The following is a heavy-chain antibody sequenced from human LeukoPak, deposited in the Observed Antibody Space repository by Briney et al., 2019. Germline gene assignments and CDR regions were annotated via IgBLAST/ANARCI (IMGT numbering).Heavy chain of an antibody. CDR3: VRGGYCSSTICYWYNAFDM. CDR1: GFIFSSYE. J-gene: IGHJ3*02. V-gene: IGHV3-48*03. Sequence: GGSLRLSCAASGFIFSSYEMSWVRQAPGKGLEWVSYIATSGSAIYYAGSVKGRFTISRDNAKNSLYLQMNSLRAEDMAVYYCVRGGYCSSTICYWYNAFDMWGQGTMVTVSS. D-gene: IGHD2-2*01. CDR2: IATSGSAI.